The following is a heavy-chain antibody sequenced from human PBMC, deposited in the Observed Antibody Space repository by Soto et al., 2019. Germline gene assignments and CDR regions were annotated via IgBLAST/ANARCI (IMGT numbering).Heavy chain of an antibody. J-gene: IGHJ4*02. CDR1: GGSISSGDYY. D-gene: IGHD6-6*01. V-gene: IGHV4-30-4*01. Sequence: PSETLSLTCTVSGGSISSGDYYWSWIRQPPGKGLEWIGYIYYSGSTYYNPSLKSRVTISVDTSKNQFSLKLSSVTAADTAVYYCAVSIGARYFDYWGQGTLVPVSS. CDR3: AVSIGARYFDY. CDR2: IYYSGST.